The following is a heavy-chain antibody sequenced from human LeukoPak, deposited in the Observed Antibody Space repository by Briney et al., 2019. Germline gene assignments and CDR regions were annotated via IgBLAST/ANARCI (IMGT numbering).Heavy chain of an antibody. D-gene: IGHD3-16*01. Sequence: GGSLRLSCAVSGSTFSKYIMSWVRQAPGKRLEWVSGISDNGVYTAYAGSVEGRFTISRDNSKNTLYMQMNSLRAEDTAIYYCAKWGADKVEWRHYVDSWGQGTLVIVSS. V-gene: IGHV3-23*01. J-gene: IGHJ4*02. CDR2: ISDNGVYT. CDR3: AKWGADKVEWRHYVDS. CDR1: GSTFSKYI.